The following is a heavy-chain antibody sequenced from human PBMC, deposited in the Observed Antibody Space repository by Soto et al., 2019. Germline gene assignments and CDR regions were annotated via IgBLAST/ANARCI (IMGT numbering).Heavy chain of an antibody. J-gene: IGHJ1*01. CDR2: ISYDGSNK. V-gene: IGHV3-30*18. CDR3: AKGQTNFYDSSGPFRYLDYFQS. CDR1: GFTFSAYG. D-gene: IGHD3-22*01. Sequence: HPGGSLRLSCAASGFTFSAYGMHWVRQAPGKGLEWVAHISYDGSNKYYRDSVKGRFTVSRVHSKNTLYLQMNSLRAEDTAVYYCAKGQTNFYDSSGPFRYLDYFQSWGQGTLVTVSS.